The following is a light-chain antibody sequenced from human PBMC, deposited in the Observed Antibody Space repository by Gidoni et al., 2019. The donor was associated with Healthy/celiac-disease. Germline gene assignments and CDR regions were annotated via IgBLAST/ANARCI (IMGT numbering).Light chain of an antibody. Sequence: QSAPPQPPSASGSPGQSVTISCTGTSSDVGGYNYVSWYQQHPGKAPKLMIYEVSKRPSGVPDRFSGSKSGNTASLTVSGLQAEDEADYYCSSYAGSNNFVFGTGTKVTV. CDR2: EVS. J-gene: IGLJ1*01. CDR3: SSYAGSNNFV. CDR1: SSDVGGYNY. V-gene: IGLV2-8*01.